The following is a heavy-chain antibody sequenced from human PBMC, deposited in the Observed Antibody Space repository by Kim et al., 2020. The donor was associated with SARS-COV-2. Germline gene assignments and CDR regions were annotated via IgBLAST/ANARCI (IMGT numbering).Heavy chain of an antibody. CDR2: IYYSGST. V-gene: IGHV4-39*01. Sequence: SETLSLTCTVSGGSISSSSYYWGWIRQPPGKGLEWIGSIYYSGSTYYNPSLKSRVTISVDTSKNQFSLKLSSVTAADTAVYYCARRPKFLSLLLELGMDVWGQGTTVTVSS. CDR1: GGSISSSSYY. CDR3: ARRPKFLSLLLELGMDV. D-gene: IGHD3-22*01. J-gene: IGHJ6*02.